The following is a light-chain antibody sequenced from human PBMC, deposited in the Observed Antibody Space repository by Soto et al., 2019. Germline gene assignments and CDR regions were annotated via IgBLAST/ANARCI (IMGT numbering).Light chain of an antibody. J-gene: IGLJ3*02. V-gene: IGLV1-44*01. CDR1: TSNIGSNA. Sequence: QPVLTQPPSASGTPGQSVTLSCSGSTSNIGSNAVKWYQQLPGTAPKLLIYKNNQRPSGVPDRFSGSKFGTSASLAISGLQSEDEADYHCAAWDDSLHGVAFGGGTKVTVL. CDR2: KNN. CDR3: AAWDDSLHGVA.